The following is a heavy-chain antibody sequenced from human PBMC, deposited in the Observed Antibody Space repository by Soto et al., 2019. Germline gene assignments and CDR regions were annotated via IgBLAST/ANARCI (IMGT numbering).Heavy chain of an antibody. CDR2: INHSGST. CDR1: GGSFSGYY. Sequence: SETLSLTCAVYGGSFSGYYWSWIRQPPGKGLEWIGEINHSGSTNYNPSLKSRVTISVDTSKNQFSLKLSSVTAADTAVYYCAREGMDSSVFYWGQGTLVTVS. D-gene: IGHD3-22*01. CDR3: AREGMDSSVFY. V-gene: IGHV4-34*01. J-gene: IGHJ4*02.